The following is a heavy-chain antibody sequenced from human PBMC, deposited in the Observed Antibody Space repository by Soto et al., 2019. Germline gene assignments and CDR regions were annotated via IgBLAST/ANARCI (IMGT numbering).Heavy chain of an antibody. D-gene: IGHD2-15*01. CDR2: ISSSSSYI. CDR1: GFTFSSYS. V-gene: IGHV3-21*01. J-gene: IGHJ5*02. CDR3: ARDLRWSGGSCYNWFDP. Sequence: EVQLVESGGGLVKPGGSLRLSCAASGFTFSSYSMNWVRQAPGKGLEWVSSISSSSSYIYYADSVKGRFTISRDNAKNSLYLQMNSLRAEDTAVYYCARDLRWSGGSCYNWFDPWGQGTLVTVSS.